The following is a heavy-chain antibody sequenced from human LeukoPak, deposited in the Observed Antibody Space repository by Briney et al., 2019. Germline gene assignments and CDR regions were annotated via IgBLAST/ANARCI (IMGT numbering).Heavy chain of an antibody. Sequence: SVKVSCKASGGTFSSYAISWVRQAPGQGLEWMGGIIPIFGTANYAQKFQGRVTITADKSTCTAYMELSSLRSEDTAVYYCAREDIGSYGNFDYWGQGTLVTVSS. V-gene: IGHV1-69*06. CDR1: GGTFSSYA. J-gene: IGHJ4*02. CDR3: AREDIGSYGNFDY. CDR2: IIPIFGTA. D-gene: IGHD5-18*01.